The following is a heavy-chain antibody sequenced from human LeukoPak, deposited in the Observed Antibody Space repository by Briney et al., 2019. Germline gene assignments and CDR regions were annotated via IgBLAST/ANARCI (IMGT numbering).Heavy chain of an antibody. Sequence: PGGSLRLSCAASGFTFSSYAMHWVRQATGKGLEWVAVISYDGSNKYYADSVKGRFTISRDNSKNTLYLQMNSLRAEDTAVYYCARDVDETLPQYDYVWGSYRLDYWGQGTLVTVSS. V-gene: IGHV3-30-3*01. D-gene: IGHD3-16*02. CDR3: ARDVDETLPQYDYVWGSYRLDY. CDR2: ISYDGSNK. J-gene: IGHJ4*02. CDR1: GFTFSSYA.